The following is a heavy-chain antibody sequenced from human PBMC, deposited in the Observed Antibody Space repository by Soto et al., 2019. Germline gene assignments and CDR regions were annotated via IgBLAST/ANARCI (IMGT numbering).Heavy chain of an antibody. CDR2: IKSKTDGGTT. CDR1: GFTFSNAW. CDR3: TTDRSRTYLEWLFLSV. V-gene: IGHV3-15*07. D-gene: IGHD3-3*01. Sequence: EVQLVESGGGLVKPGGSLRLSCAASGFTFSNAWMNWVRQAPGKGLEWVGRIKSKTDGGTTDYAAPVKGRFTISRDDSKNTLYLQMNSLKTEDTAVYYCTTDRSRTYLEWLFLSVWGQGTTVTVSS. J-gene: IGHJ6*02.